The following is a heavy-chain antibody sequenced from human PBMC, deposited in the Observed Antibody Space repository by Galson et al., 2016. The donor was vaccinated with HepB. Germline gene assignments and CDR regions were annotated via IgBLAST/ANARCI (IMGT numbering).Heavy chain of an antibody. CDR1: GFTFSTYN. Sequence: SLRLSCAASGFTFSTYNMNWVRQAPGKGLDWVSYISSDSRTKYYADSVEGRFTISRDNAKNSLYLQMNSLRAEDTAVYYCARGSYNWNDAPLDYWGQGTLVTVSS. V-gene: IGHV3-48*01. D-gene: IGHD1-1*01. CDR3: ARGSYNWNDAPLDY. J-gene: IGHJ4*02. CDR2: ISSDSRTK.